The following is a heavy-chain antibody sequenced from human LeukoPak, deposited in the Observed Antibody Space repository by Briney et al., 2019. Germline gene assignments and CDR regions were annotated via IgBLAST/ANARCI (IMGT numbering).Heavy chain of an antibody. CDR3: ARDITIFGVAPQNWFDP. Sequence: SETLSLTCTVSGGSISSYYWSWIRQPAGKGLEGIGRIYTSGSTNYNPSRKSRVTMSVDTSKNQFSRKLSSVTAADTAVYYCARDITIFGVAPQNWFDPWGQGTLVTVSS. V-gene: IGHV4-4*07. J-gene: IGHJ5*02. CDR1: GGSISSYY. CDR2: IYTSGST. D-gene: IGHD3-3*01.